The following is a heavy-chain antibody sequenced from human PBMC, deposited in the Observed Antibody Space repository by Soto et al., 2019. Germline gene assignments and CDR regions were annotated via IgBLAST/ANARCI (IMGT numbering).Heavy chain of an antibody. J-gene: IGHJ5*02. CDR1: GGSISSSSYY. CDR2: IYYSGST. CDR3: ARHKSIAVAAPRLVGYLNWFDP. D-gene: IGHD6-19*01. Sequence: SETLSLTCTVSGGSISSSSYYWGWIRQPPGKGLEWIGSIYYSGSTYYNPSLKSRVTISVDTSKNQFSLKLSSVTAADTAVYYCARHKSIAVAAPRLVGYLNWFDPWGQGTLVTVSS. V-gene: IGHV4-39*01.